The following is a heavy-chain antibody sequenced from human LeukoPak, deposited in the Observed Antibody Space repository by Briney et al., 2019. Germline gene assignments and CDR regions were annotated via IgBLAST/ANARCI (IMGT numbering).Heavy chain of an antibody. D-gene: IGHD1-26*01. CDR1: GFTFRSYA. CDR2: ISGSGGST. CDR3: AKGLYSGSYDGFDS. V-gene: IGHV3-23*01. Sequence: QSGGSLRLXCAASGFTFRSYAMSWVRQAPGKGLEWVSVISGSGGSTYYADSVKGRFTISRDNSKNPLYLQMNSLRAEDTAVYYCAKGLYSGSYDGFDSWGQGALVTVSS. J-gene: IGHJ4*02.